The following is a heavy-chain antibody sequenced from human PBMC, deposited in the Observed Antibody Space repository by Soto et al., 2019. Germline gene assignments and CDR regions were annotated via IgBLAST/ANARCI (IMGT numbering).Heavy chain of an antibody. CDR3: VKDISGAYSGPNYDA. D-gene: IGHD1-26*01. Sequence: GGSLRLSCAASGFNFGDYAMHWVRQTPGQGLEWVSGLNWNSVTPGYGDSVKGRFSISRDNGKYALYLQMTSLRPEDAALYYCVKDISGAYSGPNYDAWGQGTLVTVSS. J-gene: IGHJ4*02. V-gene: IGHV3-9*01. CDR2: LNWNSVTP. CDR1: GFNFGDYA.